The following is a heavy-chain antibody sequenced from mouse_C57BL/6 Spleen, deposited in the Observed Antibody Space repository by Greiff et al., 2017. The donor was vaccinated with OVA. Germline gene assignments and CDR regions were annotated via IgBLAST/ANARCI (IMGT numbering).Heavy chain of an antibody. V-gene: IGHV1-26*01. J-gene: IGHJ4*01. Sequence: EVQLQQSGPELVKPGASVKISCKASGYTFTDYYMNWVKQSHGKSLEWIGDINPNNGGTSYNQKFKGKATLTVDKSSSTAYMELRSLTSEDSAVYYCARSLRWDHYYAMDYWGQGTSVTVSS. CDR3: ARSLRWDHYYAMDY. CDR2: INPNNGGT. CDR1: GYTFTDYY. D-gene: IGHD4-1*01.